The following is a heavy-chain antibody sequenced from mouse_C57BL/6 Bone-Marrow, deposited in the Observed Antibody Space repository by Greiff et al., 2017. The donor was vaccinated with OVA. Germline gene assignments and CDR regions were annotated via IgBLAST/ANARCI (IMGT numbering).Heavy chain of an antibody. Sequence: EVKLVESGAELVRPGSSVKMSCKTSGYTFTSYGINWVKQRPGQGLEWIGYIYTGNGYTEYNEKFKGKATLTSDTSSSTAYMQLSSLTSEDSAIYLCAREGWLLYFDYWGQGTTLTVSS. CDR3: AREGWLLYFDY. CDR2: IYTGNGYT. D-gene: IGHD2-3*01. CDR1: GYTFTSYG. V-gene: IGHV1-58*01. J-gene: IGHJ2*01.